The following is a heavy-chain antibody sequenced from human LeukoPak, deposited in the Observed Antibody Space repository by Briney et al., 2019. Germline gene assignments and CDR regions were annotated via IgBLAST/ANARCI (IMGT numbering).Heavy chain of an antibody. CDR2: IYYTGST. D-gene: IGHD4-17*01. V-gene: IGHV4-59*08. CDR3: ASLSTVTQGYFDS. J-gene: IGHJ4*02. CDR1: GGSISSFY. Sequence: SETLSLTCTVSGGSISSFYWSWIRQPPGKGLEWIGYIYYTGSTNYNPSLKSRLTISVDVSKNQFSLKLSPVTATDTAVYYCASLSTVTQGYFDSWGQGTLVTVSS.